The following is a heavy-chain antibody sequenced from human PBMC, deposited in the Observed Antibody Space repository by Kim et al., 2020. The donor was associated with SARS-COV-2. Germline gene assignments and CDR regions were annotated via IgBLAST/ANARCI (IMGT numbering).Heavy chain of an antibody. J-gene: IGHJ6*02. V-gene: IGHV4-59*09. D-gene: IGHD1-26*01. CDR3: AGGIRGRYLYYYGMDV. Sequence: KSRVTISVDTSKHQFSLKLSSVTAADTAVYYCAGGIRGRYLYYYGMDVWGQGTTVTVSS.